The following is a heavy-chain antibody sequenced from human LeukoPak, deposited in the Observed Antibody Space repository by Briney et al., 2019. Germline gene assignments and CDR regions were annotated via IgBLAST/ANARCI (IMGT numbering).Heavy chain of an antibody. CDR3: YVDIVATVKQY. V-gene: IGHV3-48*01. CDR1: GFTFSSYS. CDR2: ISSSSSTI. Sequence: SGGSLRLSCAASGFTFSSYSMNWVRQAPGKGLEWVSYISSSSSTIYYADSVKGRFTISRDNAKNSLYLQMNSLRAEDTAVYYCYVDIVATVKQYWGQGTLVTVSS. D-gene: IGHD5-12*01. J-gene: IGHJ4*02.